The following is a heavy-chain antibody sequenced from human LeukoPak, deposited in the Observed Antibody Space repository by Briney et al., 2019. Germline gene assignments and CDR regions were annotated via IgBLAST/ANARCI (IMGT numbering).Heavy chain of an antibody. D-gene: IGHD6-19*01. CDR3: AKLPSSGWLDY. V-gene: IGHV3-53*01. Sequence: GGSLRLSCVVSGFTFSNNYMSWVRQAPGKGLEWVSAFYSGGNTYYAGSVKGRFIISRDSSKNTLYLQMNNLRPEDTAMYYCAKLPSSGWLDYWGQGTLVTVSS. J-gene: IGHJ4*02. CDR2: FYSGGNT. CDR1: GFTFSNNY.